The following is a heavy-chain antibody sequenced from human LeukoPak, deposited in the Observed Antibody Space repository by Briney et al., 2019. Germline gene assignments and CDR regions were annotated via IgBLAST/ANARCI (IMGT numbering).Heavy chain of an antibody. CDR2: IKSKTDGGTT. CDR3: KGQYYYYGMDV. V-gene: IGHV3-15*01. CDR1: GFTFSNAW. Sequence: PGGSLRLSCAASGFTFSNAWMSWVRQAPGKGLEWVGRIKSKTDGGTTDYAAPVKGRFTISRDDSKNPLYLQMNSLKTEDTAVDYCKGQYYYYGMDVWGQGTTVTVSS. J-gene: IGHJ6*02.